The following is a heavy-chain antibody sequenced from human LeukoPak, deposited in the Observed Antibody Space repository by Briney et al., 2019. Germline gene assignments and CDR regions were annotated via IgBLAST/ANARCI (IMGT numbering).Heavy chain of an antibody. Sequence: PGGSLRLSCAASGFTFSSYVMSWVRQAPGKGLEWVSAISGSGGSTYCADSVKGRFTISRDNSKNTLYLQMNSLRAEDTAVYYCAKIAAAGTFGDYWGQGTLVTVSS. V-gene: IGHV3-23*01. J-gene: IGHJ4*02. D-gene: IGHD6-13*01. CDR1: GFTFSSYV. CDR2: ISGSGGST. CDR3: AKIAAAGTFGDY.